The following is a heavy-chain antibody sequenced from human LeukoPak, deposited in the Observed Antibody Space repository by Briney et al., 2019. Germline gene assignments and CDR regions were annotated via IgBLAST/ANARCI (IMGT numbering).Heavy chain of an antibody. CDR2: IYPGDSDT. Sequence: ESLKISCKGSGYSFTSYWIGWVRQMPGKGLEWMGIIYPGDSDTRYSPSFQGQVTISADKSISTAYLQWSSLKASDTAMYYCARVMYYYDSSGYYLGYYFDYWGQGTLVTVSS. D-gene: IGHD3-22*01. J-gene: IGHJ4*02. CDR3: ARVMYYYDSSGYYLGYYFDY. V-gene: IGHV5-51*01. CDR1: GYSFTSYW.